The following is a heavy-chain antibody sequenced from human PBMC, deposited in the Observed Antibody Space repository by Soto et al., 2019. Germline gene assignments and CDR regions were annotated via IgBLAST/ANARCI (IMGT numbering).Heavy chain of an antibody. J-gene: IGHJ4*02. Sequence: EVQLLESGGCLVQPGGSLRLSCAASGFTFSEYAMSWVRQAPGKGLEWVSSISSSGGTTTYTDSVKGRFTISRDNSKNTLFLQMNGLRAEDTAIYYCTNEPKKSISHDYWGLGTLVTVSP. CDR2: ISSSGGTT. D-gene: IGHD2-21*01. V-gene: IGHV3-23*01. CDR1: GFTFSEYA. CDR3: TNEPKKSISHDY.